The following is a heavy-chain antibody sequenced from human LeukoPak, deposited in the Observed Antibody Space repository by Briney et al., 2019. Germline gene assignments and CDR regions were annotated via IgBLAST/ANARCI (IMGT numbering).Heavy chain of an antibody. CDR2: IIPVLGTA. CDR1: GGTFSNYG. CDR3: AKAGTPMIVGTHAFDI. Sequence: GASVKVSCKTSGGTFSNYGINWLRQAPGQGLEWMGGIIPVLGTANYAERLQGRVTITTDESTGSVYMELSGLRFEDTAVYYCAKAGTPMIVGTHAFDIWGQGTMVTVSS. D-gene: IGHD3-22*01. V-gene: IGHV1-69*05. J-gene: IGHJ3*02.